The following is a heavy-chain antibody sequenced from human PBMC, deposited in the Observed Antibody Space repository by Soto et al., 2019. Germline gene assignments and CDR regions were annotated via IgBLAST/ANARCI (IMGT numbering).Heavy chain of an antibody. J-gene: IGHJ3*02. D-gene: IGHD3-22*01. CDR2: INHSGST. CDR1: GGSFSGYY. V-gene: IGHV4-34*01. CDR3: ARQSTDSSGYYSAVFDI. Sequence: SETLSLTCAVYGGSFSGYYWSWIRQPPGKGLEWIGEINHSGSTNYNPSLKSRVTISVDTSKNQFSLKLSSVTAADTAVYYCARQSTDSSGYYSAVFDIWGQGTMVTVS.